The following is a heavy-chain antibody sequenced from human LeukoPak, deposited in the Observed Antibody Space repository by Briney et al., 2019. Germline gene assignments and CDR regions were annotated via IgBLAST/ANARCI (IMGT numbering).Heavy chain of an antibody. V-gene: IGHV3-23*01. J-gene: IGHJ4*02. CDR3: ANNMGPHSSSWSLGFDY. CDR2: ISGSGGST. CDR1: GFTFSSYA. Sequence: GGSLRLSCAASGFTFSSYAISWVRQAPGKGLEWVSAISGSGGSTYYADSVKGRFTISRDNSKNTLYLQMNSLRAEDTAVYYCANNMGPHSSSWSLGFDYWGQGTLVTVSS. D-gene: IGHD6-13*01.